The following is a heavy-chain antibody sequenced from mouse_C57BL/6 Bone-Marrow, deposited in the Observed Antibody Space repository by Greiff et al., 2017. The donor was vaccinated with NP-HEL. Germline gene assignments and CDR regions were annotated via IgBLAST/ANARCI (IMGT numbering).Heavy chain of an antibody. CDR2: SRNKANDYTT. CDR3: ARDEDYDGFAY. D-gene: IGHD2-4*01. CDR1: GFTFSDFY. J-gene: IGHJ3*01. Sequence: EVKLVESGGGLVQSGRSLRLSCATSGFTFSDFYMEWVRQAPGKGLEWIAASRNKANDYTTEYSASVKGRFIVSRDTSQSILYLQMNALRAEDTAIYYCARDEDYDGFAYWGQGTLVTVSA. V-gene: IGHV7-1*01.